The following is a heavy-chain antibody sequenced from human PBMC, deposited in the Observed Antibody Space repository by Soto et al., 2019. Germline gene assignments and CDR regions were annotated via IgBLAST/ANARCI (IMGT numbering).Heavy chain of an antibody. V-gene: IGHV1-2*04. D-gene: IGHD6-19*01. Sequence: ASVKVSCKASGYTFTSYYMHWVRQAPGQGLEWMGWINPNSGGTNYAQKFQGWVTMTRDTSISTAYMELSRLRSDDTAVYYCARAPLGCGSSGCTIDYWGQGTLVTVSS. CDR3: ARAPLGCGSSGCTIDY. CDR1: GYTFTSYY. CDR2: INPNSGGT. J-gene: IGHJ4*02.